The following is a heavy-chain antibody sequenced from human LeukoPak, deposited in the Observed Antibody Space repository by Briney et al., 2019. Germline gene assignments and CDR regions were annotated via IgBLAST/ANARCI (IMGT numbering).Heavy chain of an antibody. CDR2: ISWNSDSI. CDR1: GFTFDDYA. J-gene: IGHJ4*02. CDR3: ARKRPNYFDY. V-gene: IGHV3-9*01. Sequence: QPGRSLRLSCAASGFTFDDYAMHWVRQAPGKGLEWVSGISWNSDSIGYADSVKGRFTISRDNAENSLYLQMNSLRAEDTALYYCARKRPNYFDYWGQGTLVTVSS.